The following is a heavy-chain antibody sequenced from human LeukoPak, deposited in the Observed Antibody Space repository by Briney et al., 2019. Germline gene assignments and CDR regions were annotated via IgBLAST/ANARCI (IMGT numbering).Heavy chain of an antibody. CDR3: AREGVGATTVVRGAKEY. Sequence: PGGSLRLSCAASGFTFSSYWMSWVRQAPGKGLEWVANIKQDGSEKYYVDSVKGRFTISRDNAKNSLYLQMNSLRAEDTAVYYCAREGVGATTVVRGAKEYWGQGTLVTVSS. V-gene: IGHV3-7*01. CDR1: GFTFSSYW. D-gene: IGHD1-26*01. J-gene: IGHJ4*02. CDR2: IKQDGSEK.